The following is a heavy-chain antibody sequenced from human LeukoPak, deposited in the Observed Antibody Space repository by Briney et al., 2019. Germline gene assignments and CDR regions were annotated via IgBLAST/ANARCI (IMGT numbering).Heavy chain of an antibody. V-gene: IGHV4-59*01. CDR2: IYYSGST. CDR1: GGSLSSYY. D-gene: IGHD3-10*01. Sequence: LETLSLTCTVSGGSLSSYYWSWIRQPPGKGLEWIGYIYYSGSTNYNPSLKSRVTISLDTSKNQFSLKLSSVTAADTAVYYCARALTVRGVISFDYWGQGTLVTVSS. J-gene: IGHJ4*02. CDR3: ARALTVRGVISFDY.